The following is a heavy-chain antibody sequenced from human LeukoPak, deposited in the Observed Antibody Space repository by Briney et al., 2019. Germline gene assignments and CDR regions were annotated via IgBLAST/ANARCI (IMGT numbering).Heavy chain of an antibody. CDR3: ARGHYGLDV. Sequence: GGSLRLSCAASGFTFSDYYLSWIRQAPGKGLEWVSYINPGGSNTYYADSVKGRFTISRDNAKHSVYLQMNSLKADDTAVYYCARGHYGLDVWGQGTTVTVSS. CDR2: INPGGSNT. J-gene: IGHJ6*02. V-gene: IGHV3-11*01. CDR1: GFTFSDYY.